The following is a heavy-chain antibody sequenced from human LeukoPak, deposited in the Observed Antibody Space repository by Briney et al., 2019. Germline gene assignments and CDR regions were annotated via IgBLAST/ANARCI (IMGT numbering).Heavy chain of an antibody. CDR2: INPNSGGT. V-gene: IGHV1-2*02. J-gene: IGHJ4*02. CDR1: GYTFTGYY. CDR3: ARALSGQQLVPFDY. Sequence: ASVKVSCKASGYTFTGYYMHWVRQAPGQGLEWMGWINPNSGGTNYAQKFQGRVTMTRDASTSTVYMELSSLRSEDTAVYYCARALSGQQLVPFDYWGQGTLVTVSS. D-gene: IGHD6-13*01.